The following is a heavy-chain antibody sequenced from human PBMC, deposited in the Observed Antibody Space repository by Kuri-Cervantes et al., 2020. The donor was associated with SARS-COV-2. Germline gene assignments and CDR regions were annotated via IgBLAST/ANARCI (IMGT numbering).Heavy chain of an antibody. J-gene: IGHJ4*02. CDR2: ISYDGSNK. V-gene: IGHV3-30*18. CDR1: GFTFSNYG. CDR3: AKDQHGIVVVVAAVDS. Sequence: GESLKISCAASGFTFSNYGMHWVRQAPGKGLEWVALISYDGSNKFYADSVRGRFTISRDNSKNTLSLEMNSLRVEDTALYYCAKDQHGIVVVVAAVDSWGQGTLVTVSS. D-gene: IGHD2-15*01.